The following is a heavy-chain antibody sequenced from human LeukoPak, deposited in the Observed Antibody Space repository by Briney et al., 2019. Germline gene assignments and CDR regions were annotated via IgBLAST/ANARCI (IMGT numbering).Heavy chain of an antibody. CDR1: GGSISSYY. CDR3: ARSLYCSSTSCYIGSAFDI. Sequence: SETLSLTCTVSGGSISSYYWSWIRQPPGKGLEWIGYIYYSGSTNYNPFLKSRVTISVDTSKNQFSLKLSSVTAADTAVYYCARSLYCSSTSCYIGSAFDIWGQGTMVTVSS. D-gene: IGHD2-2*02. CDR2: IYYSGST. V-gene: IGHV4-59*01. J-gene: IGHJ3*02.